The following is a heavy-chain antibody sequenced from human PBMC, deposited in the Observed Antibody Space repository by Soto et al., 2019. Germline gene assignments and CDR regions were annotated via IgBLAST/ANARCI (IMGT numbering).Heavy chain of an antibody. D-gene: IGHD3-22*01. V-gene: IGHV4-4*02. J-gene: IGHJ4*02. CDR3: ARVRYDGSGVAH. Sequence: QVQLQESGPGLVRPSGALSVTCAVSGDSISRSHWWSWVRQSPGKGLAWIGEISHSGITNYNPSLKSRVTISGDKSKNQRSLKLTSVTAADTAVYYCARVRYDGSGVAHWGQGTLVSVSS. CDR1: GDSISRSHW. CDR2: ISHSGIT.